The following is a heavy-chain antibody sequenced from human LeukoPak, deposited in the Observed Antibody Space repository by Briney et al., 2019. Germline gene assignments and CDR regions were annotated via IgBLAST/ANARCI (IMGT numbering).Heavy chain of an antibody. J-gene: IGHJ4*02. CDR2: MNPNSGNT. CDR3: ATVIAVAGPFDY. Sequence: ASVKVSCKASGYTFTSYDINWVRQATGQGLEWMGWMNPNSGNTGYAQKFQGRVTITRNTSISTAYMELSSLRSEDTAVYYCATVIAVAGPFDYWGQGTLVTVSS. V-gene: IGHV1-8*03. CDR1: GYTFTSYD. D-gene: IGHD6-19*01.